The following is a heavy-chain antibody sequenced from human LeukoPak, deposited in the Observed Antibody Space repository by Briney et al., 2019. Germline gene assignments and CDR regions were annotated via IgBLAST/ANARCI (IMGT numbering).Heavy chain of an antibody. CDR1: GFTFSSYS. CDR3: AKDIRQLWPYNWFDP. Sequence: GGSLRLSCAASGFTFSSYSMHWVRQAPGKGLEWVAVISYDGSNKYYADSVKGRFTISRDNSKNTLYLQMNSLRAEDTAVYYCAKDIRQLWPYNWFDPWGQGTLVTVSS. CDR2: ISYDGSNK. V-gene: IGHV3-30*18. J-gene: IGHJ5*02. D-gene: IGHD5-18*01.